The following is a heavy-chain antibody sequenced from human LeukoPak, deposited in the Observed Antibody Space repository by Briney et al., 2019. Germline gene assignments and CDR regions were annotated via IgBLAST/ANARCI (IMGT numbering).Heavy chain of an antibody. CDR3: ARDSDIVVVPAAMHGAFDI. CDR2: IWYDGSNK. D-gene: IGHD2-2*01. CDR1: GFTFSSYG. Sequence: GGSRRLSCAASGFTFSSYGMHWVRRAPGKGLEWVAVIWYDGSNKYYADSVKGRFTISRDNSKNTLYLQMNSLRAEDTAVYYCARDSDIVVVPAAMHGAFDIWGQGTMVTVSS. J-gene: IGHJ3*02. V-gene: IGHV3-33*01.